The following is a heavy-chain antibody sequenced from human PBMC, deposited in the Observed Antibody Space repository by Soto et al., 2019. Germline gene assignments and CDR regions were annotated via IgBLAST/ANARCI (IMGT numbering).Heavy chain of an antibody. D-gene: IGHD3-10*01. Sequence: ASVKVSCKASGYTFTGYYMHWVRQAPGQGLEWMGWINPNSGGTNYAQKFQGRVTMTRDTSISTAYMELSRLRSDDTAVYYCAREFFYYGSGSLDPWGQETLVTVSS. CDR3: AREFFYYGSGSLDP. J-gene: IGHJ5*02. V-gene: IGHV1-2*02. CDR2: INPNSGGT. CDR1: GYTFTGYY.